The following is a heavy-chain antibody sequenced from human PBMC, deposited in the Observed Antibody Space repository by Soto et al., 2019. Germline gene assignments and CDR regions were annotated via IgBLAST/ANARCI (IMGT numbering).Heavy chain of an antibody. CDR2: IYYNGST. CDR1: GGSISSYY. Sequence: SETLSLTCTVSGGSISSYYWSWIRQPPGKGLEWIGYIYYNGSTNYNPSLKSRVTISVDTSKNQFSLKLSSVTAADTAVYYCARYGGYCSSTSCYFAEYFQHWGQGTLVTVSS. V-gene: IGHV4-59*08. D-gene: IGHD2-2*01. J-gene: IGHJ1*01. CDR3: ARYGGYCSSTSCYFAEYFQH.